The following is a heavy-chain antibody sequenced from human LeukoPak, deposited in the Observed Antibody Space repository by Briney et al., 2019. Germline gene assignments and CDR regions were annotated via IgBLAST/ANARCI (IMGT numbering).Heavy chain of an antibody. V-gene: IGHV3-48*04. J-gene: IGHJ3*02. CDR1: GFTFSSYW. CDR2: IRSDISTI. Sequence: GGSLRLSCAASGFTFSSYWMHWVRQAPGKGLEWISYIRSDISTIYYADSVKGRFTISRDNAKNSLYLQMNSLRAEDTAVYYCAKATTAMHAFDIWGQGTMVTVSS. CDR3: AKATTAMHAFDI. D-gene: IGHD4-17*01.